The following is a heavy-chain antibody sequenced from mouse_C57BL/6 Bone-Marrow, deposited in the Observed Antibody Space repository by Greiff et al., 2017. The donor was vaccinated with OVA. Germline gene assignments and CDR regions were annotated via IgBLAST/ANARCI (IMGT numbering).Heavy chain of an antibody. CDR2: ISDGGSYT. J-gene: IGHJ4*01. CDR1: GFTFSSYA. Sequence: EVMLVESGGGLVKPGGSLKLSCAASGFTFSSYAMSWVRQTPEKRLEWVATISDGGSYTYYPDNVKGRFTISRDNAKNNLYLQMSHLKSEDTAMYYGAKGLRRGMDYWGQGTSVTVSS. D-gene: IGHD2-4*01. CDR3: AKGLRRGMDY. V-gene: IGHV5-4*03.